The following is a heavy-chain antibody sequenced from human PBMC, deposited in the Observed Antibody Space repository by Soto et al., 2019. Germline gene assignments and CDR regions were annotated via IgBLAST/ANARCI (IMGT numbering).Heavy chain of an antibody. D-gene: IGHD5-18*01. V-gene: IGHV1-69*06. CDR3: AREGDTAMVTPNWFDP. CDR2: IIPIFGTA. J-gene: IGHJ5*02. Sequence: ASVKVSCKASGGTFSSYAISWVRQAPGQGLEWMGGIIPIFGTANYAQKFQGRVTITADKSTSTAYMELSSLRSEDTAVYYCAREGDTAMVTPNWFDPWGQGTLVTVSS. CDR1: GGTFSSYA.